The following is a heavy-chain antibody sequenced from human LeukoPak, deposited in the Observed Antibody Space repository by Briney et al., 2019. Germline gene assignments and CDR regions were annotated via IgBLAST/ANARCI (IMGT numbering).Heavy chain of an antibody. V-gene: IGHV3-30*18. J-gene: IGHJ4*02. D-gene: IGHD3-3*01. Sequence: GRSLRLSCAASGFTFSSYGMHWVRQAPGKGLEWLAVISYDGSNKYYADSVKGRFTISRDNSKNTLYLQMNSLRAEDTAVYYCAKADDFWSGYYGYWGQGTLVTVSS. CDR2: ISYDGSNK. CDR3: AKADDFWSGYYGY. CDR1: GFTFSSYG.